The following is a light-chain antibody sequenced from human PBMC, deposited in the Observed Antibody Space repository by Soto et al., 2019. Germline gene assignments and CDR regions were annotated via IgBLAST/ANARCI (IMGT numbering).Light chain of an antibody. Sequence: QSVLTQPPSVSGTPGQSVTISCSGASSDVGTYNSVSWYQQHPGGAPRLLVHGADERPSGVPDRFSGSRTVNSAALTSFELQPEDEADYHCCSNEGTAYVFGSATKVTVL. J-gene: IGLJ1*01. V-gene: IGLV2-11*01. CDR2: GAD. CDR3: CSNEGTAYV. CDR1: SSDVGTYNS.